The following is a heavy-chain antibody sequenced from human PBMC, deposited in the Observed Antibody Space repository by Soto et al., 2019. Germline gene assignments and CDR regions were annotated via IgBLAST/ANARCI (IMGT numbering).Heavy chain of an antibody. J-gene: IGHJ6*02. D-gene: IGHD2-15*01. CDR2: IYYSGST. Sequence: PSETLSLTCTVSGGSISSYYWSWIRQPPGKGLEWIGYIYYSGSTNYNPSLKSRVTISVDTSKNQFSLKLSSVTAADTAVYYCARVPVVVAASGYYYGMDVWGQGTTVTVSS. CDR3: ARVPVVVAASGYYYGMDV. CDR1: GGSISSYY. V-gene: IGHV4-59*01.